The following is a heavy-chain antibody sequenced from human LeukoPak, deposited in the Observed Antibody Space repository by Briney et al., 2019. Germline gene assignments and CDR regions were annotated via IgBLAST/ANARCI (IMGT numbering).Heavy chain of an antibody. CDR1: GFTFSSYG. D-gene: IGHD5-18*01. CDR3: AREGTAMVTSFDY. CDR2: IWYGGSNK. V-gene: IGHV3-33*01. J-gene: IGHJ4*02. Sequence: GGSLRLSCAASGFTFSSYGMHWVRQAPGKGLEWVAVIWYGGSNKYYADSVKGRFTISRDNSKNTLYLQMNSLRAEDTAVYYCAREGTAMVTSFDYWGQGTLVTVSS.